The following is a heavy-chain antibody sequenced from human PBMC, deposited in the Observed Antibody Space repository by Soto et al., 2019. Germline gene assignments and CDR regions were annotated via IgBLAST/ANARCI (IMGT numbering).Heavy chain of an antibody. CDR1: GGTFSSYT. D-gene: IGHD1-7*01. Sequence: QVQLVQSGAEVKKPGSSVKVSCKASGGTFSSYTISWVRQAPGQGLEWMGRIIPILGIANYAQKFQGRVTITADKSTSTAYMELSSLRSEDTAVYYCARDKDNWNYYLYYWGQGTLVTVSS. CDR2: IIPILGIA. J-gene: IGHJ4*02. V-gene: IGHV1-69*08. CDR3: ARDKDNWNYYLYY.